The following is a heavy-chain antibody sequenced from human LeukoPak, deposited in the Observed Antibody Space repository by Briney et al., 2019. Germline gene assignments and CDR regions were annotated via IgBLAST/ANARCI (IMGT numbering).Heavy chain of an antibody. CDR3: ARDASHFDSSGYSHNYYYGMDV. CDR1: GFTLSSHP. Sequence: GGSLRLSCAASGFTLSSHPMNWVRQAPGKGLEWVSYIGNDGRMMYYADSVKGRFTISRDSAKNSLYLQMNSLGADDTAVYYCARDASHFDSSGYSHNYYYGMDVWGQGTTVTVSS. V-gene: IGHV3-48*03. D-gene: IGHD3-22*01. J-gene: IGHJ6*02. CDR2: IGNDGRMM.